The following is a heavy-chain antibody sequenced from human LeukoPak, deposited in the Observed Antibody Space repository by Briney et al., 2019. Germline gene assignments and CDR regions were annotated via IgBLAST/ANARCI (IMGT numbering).Heavy chain of an antibody. CDR1: GYTFTSYG. Sequence: ASVKVSCKASGYTFTSYGISWVRQAPGQGLEWMGWISAYNGNTNYAQKLQGRVTMATDTSTSTAYMELRSLRSDDTAVYYCARDTRAPYCGGDCRFNYWGQRTLVTVSS. CDR2: ISAYNGNT. D-gene: IGHD2-21*02. CDR3: ARDTRAPYCGGDCRFNY. J-gene: IGHJ4*02. V-gene: IGHV1-18*01.